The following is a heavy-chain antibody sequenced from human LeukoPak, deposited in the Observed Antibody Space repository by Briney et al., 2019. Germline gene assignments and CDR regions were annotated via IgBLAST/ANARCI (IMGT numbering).Heavy chain of an antibody. J-gene: IGHJ4*02. D-gene: IGHD5-18*01. Sequence: GGSLRLSCAASGFTFSTYAMHWVRQAPGKGLQYVSGITSHGGSTYYANSVKGRFTISRDNSENTLYLQMNSLRAEDTAVYYCAREGDTAMATRYFDYWGQGTLVTVSS. CDR1: GFTFSTYA. CDR3: AREGDTAMATRYFDY. V-gene: IGHV3-64*01. CDR2: ITSHGGST.